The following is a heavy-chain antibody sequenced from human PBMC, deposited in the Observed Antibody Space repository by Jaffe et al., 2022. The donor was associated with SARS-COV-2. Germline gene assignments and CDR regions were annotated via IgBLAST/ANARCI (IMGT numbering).Heavy chain of an antibody. D-gene: IGHD3-22*01. CDR2: VGHNNGRT. Sequence: EVRLVESGGGLVQPGGSLRLSCAVSGFSFVNHAMAWVRHTPGKGLEWVATVGHNNGRTYYADSVRGRFTISRDNSQNTVYLQMNSLRAEDTAVYYCATDYDTSVYYIRYNDYWGQGALVTVSS. CDR3: ATDYDTSVYYIRYNDY. J-gene: IGHJ4*02. V-gene: IGHV3-23*04. CDR1: GFSFVNHA.